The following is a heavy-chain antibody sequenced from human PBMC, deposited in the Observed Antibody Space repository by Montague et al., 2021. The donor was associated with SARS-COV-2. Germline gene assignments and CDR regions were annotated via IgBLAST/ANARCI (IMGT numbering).Heavy chain of an antibody. D-gene: IGHD3-3*01. V-gene: IGHV4-34*01. CDR1: GGSFTGYY. J-gene: IGHJ3*01. CDR2: INHSGSS. Sequence: SETLSLTCAVYGGSFTGYYWTWIRQPPGKGLEWIGEINHSGSSNYNPSLESRGTMSVDTSKNQFSLRLNSVSAADTAVYYCARAQVTIFGVLIMLPAAGAVDVWGQGTTVTVSS. CDR3: ARAQVTIFGVLIMLPAAGAVDV.